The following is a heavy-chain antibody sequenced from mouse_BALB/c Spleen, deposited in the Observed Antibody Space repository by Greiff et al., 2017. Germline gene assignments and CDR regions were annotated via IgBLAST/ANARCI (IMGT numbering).Heavy chain of an antibody. CDR2: INPSTGYT. Sequence: QVQLKESGAELAKPGASVKMSCKASGYTFTSYWMHWVKQRPGQGLEWIGYINPSTGYTEYNQKFKDKATLTADKSSSTAYMQLSSLTSEDSAVYYCARKRYWAMDYWGQGTSVTVSS. CDR3: ARKRYWAMDY. D-gene: IGHD2-14*01. V-gene: IGHV1-7*01. CDR1: GYTFTSYW. J-gene: IGHJ4*01.